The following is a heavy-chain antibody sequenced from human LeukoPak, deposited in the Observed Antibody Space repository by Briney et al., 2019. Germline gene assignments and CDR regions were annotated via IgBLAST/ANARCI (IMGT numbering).Heavy chain of an antibody. CDR1: GFTFSDYY. Sequence: GGSLRLSCVASGFTFSDYYMSWIRQAPGKGLEWVSHISSRGTITYYADSVKGRFTISRDNAKNSLCLQMNSLRAEDTAVYYCGRTAYYYDSSGYDDAFDIWGQGTMVTVSS. CDR3: GRTAYYYDSSGYDDAFDI. J-gene: IGHJ3*02. CDR2: ISSRGTIT. V-gene: IGHV3-11*01. D-gene: IGHD3-22*01.